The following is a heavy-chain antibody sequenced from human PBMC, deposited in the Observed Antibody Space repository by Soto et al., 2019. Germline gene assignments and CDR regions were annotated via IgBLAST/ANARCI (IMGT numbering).Heavy chain of an antibody. J-gene: IGHJ4*02. D-gene: IGHD5-12*01. V-gene: IGHV4-31*03. CDR3: ATLRTNVAATMTAFDD. CDR2: MYYIGTT. Sequence: ASETLSLTCTVSGRSISSVNYYWSWIRQHPGKGLEWIGYMYYIGTTYYNPSLKSRVTMSIDTSKNQFSLKLSSVTAADTAVYYCATLRTNVAATMTAFDDWGQGALVTVSS. CDR1: GRSISSVNYY.